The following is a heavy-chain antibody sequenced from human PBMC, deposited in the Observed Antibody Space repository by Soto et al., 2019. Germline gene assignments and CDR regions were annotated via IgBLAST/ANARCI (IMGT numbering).Heavy chain of an antibody. Sequence: SLRLSCTASGFTFGDYAMSWFLQAPGKGLEWVGFIRSKAYGGTTEYAASVKGRFTISRDDSKSIAYLQMNSLKTEDTAVYYCTGGIGAYYYYGMDVWGQGTTVTVSS. J-gene: IGHJ6*02. D-gene: IGHD3-16*01. CDR2: IRSKAYGGTT. CDR3: TGGIGAYYYYGMDV. V-gene: IGHV3-49*03. CDR1: GFTFGDYA.